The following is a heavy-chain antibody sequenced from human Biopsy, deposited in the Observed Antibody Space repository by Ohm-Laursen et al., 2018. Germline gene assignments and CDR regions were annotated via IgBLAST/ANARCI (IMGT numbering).Heavy chain of an antibody. Sequence: SLRLSCAASGFTFSSYGMHWVRQAPGKGLEWVADICYDGSRQYYADSVKGRFTFSKDNSKNTLYLQMNRLRAEDTVVYYCARDGAGGYGLDVWGQGTTVTVSS. CDR1: GFTFSSYG. J-gene: IGHJ6*02. CDR3: ARDGAGGYGLDV. V-gene: IGHV3-33*01. CDR2: ICYDGSRQ. D-gene: IGHD1-26*01.